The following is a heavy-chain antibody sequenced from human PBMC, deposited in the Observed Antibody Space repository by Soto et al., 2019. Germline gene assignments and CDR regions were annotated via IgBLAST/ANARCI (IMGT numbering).Heavy chain of an antibody. J-gene: IGHJ6*02. CDR1: RGTFSIYA. Sequence: SVKVSCKASRGTFSIYAISCVVQAPLQWREWMGGIIPIFGTANYAQKFQGRVTITADKSTSTAYMELSSLRSEDTAVYYCARPDEYSSSSDYYYGMDVWGQGTTVTVSS. CDR2: IIPIFGTA. V-gene: IGHV1-69*06. D-gene: IGHD6-6*01. CDR3: ARPDEYSSSSDYYYGMDV.